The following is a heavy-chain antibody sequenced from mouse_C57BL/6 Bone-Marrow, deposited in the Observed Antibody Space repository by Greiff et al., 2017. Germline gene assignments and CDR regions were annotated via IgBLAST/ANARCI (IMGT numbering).Heavy chain of an antibody. CDR1: GYIFTEYT. CDR3: ARHERYYDYEGYFDY. CDR2: FYPGSGSI. V-gene: IGHV1-62-2*01. Sequence: VQVVESGAELVKPGASVKLSCKASGYIFTEYTIHWVKQRSGQGLEWIGWFYPGSGSIKYNERFKDKATLTADKSSNTVYMELNRLTSEDSAVYFCARHERYYDYEGYFDYWGQGTTLTVSS. D-gene: IGHD2-4*01. J-gene: IGHJ2*01.